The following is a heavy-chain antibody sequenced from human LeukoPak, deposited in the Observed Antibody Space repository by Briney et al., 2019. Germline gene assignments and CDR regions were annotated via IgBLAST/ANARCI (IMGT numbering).Heavy chain of an antibody. CDR3: AKGPGRYPDY. Sequence: GGSLRLSCAASGFTFSSYWMHWVRQAPGKGLVWVSRINNDGSITKYADSVEGRFTISRDNAKNTLYLQMNSLRAEDTAVYYCAKGPGRYPDYWGRGTLVTVSS. CDR2: INNDGSIT. V-gene: IGHV3-74*03. J-gene: IGHJ4*02. CDR1: GFTFSSYW. D-gene: IGHD1-26*01.